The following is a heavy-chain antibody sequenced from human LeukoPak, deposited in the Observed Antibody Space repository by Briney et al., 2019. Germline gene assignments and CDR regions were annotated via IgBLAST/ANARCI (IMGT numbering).Heavy chain of an antibody. CDR2: INPSGGST. CDR1: GYTFTSYY. J-gene: IGHJ3*02. D-gene: IGHD6-13*01. V-gene: IGHV1-46*01. Sequence: ASVKVSCKASGYTFTSYYMHWVRQAPGQGLEWMGIINPSGGSTSYAQKFQGRVTMTRDTFTSTVYMELSSLRSEDTAAYYCARATRIAAAGYNDAFDIWGQGTMVTVSS. CDR3: ARATRIAAAGYNDAFDI.